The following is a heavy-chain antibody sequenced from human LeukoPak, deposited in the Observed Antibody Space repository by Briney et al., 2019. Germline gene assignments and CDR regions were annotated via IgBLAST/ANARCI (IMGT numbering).Heavy chain of an antibody. CDR3: AKLPYFAYFDY. Sequence: NPGGSLRLSCAAAGFTFSSYSMNWVRQAPGKGLEWVSSINSDSSLMFYAESVKGRFTISRDNARNSLYLQMNSLRAEDTAVYHCAKLPYFAYFDYWGQGTLVSVSS. V-gene: IGHV3-21*04. D-gene: IGHD3-9*01. CDR1: GFTFSSYS. J-gene: IGHJ4*02. CDR2: INSDSSLM.